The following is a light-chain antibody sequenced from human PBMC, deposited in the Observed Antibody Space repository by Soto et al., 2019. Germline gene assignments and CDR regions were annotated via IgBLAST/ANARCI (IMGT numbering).Light chain of an antibody. Sequence: QSVLTQPPSVSAAPGQRVTISCSGGSSNIGRNYVSWYQQFPGTAPKLLIYENSQRPSGIPDRFSGSKSGASATLGITGLQTGDEADYYCETWDSSLTHVVFGGGTKLTVL. CDR2: ENS. J-gene: IGLJ2*01. V-gene: IGLV1-51*01. CDR1: SSNIGRNY. CDR3: ETWDSSLTHVV.